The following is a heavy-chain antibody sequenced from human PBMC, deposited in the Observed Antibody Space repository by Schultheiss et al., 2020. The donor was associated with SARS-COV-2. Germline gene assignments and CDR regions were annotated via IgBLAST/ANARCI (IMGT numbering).Heavy chain of an antibody. CDR3: AKGVNFGDYMMSGQYYFDE. D-gene: IGHD4-17*01. J-gene: IGHJ4*02. CDR1: GGSISSSN. CDR2: ILFDGSRK. V-gene: IGHV3-30*18. Sequence: LSLTCAVSGGSISSSNWWSWVRQPPGKGLEWVALILFDGSRKFFADSVKGRFSISRDNSKRVLYLQMNNLRPDDTAMYFCAKGVNFGDYMMSGQYYFDEWGQGTPVTVSS.